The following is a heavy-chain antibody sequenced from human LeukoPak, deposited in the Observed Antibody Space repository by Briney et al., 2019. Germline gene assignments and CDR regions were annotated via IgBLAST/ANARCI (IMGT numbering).Heavy chain of an antibody. Sequence: SETLSLTCAVSGGSIRSSNWWSWVRQPPGKGLEWIGEIYHSGSTNYNPSLKSRVTISVDKSKNQFSLKLSSVTAADTAVYYCARVKCSGGRCYPIYSYYYMDVWGKGTTVTVSS. CDR1: GGSIRSSNW. J-gene: IGHJ6*03. CDR2: IYHSGST. V-gene: IGHV4-4*02. CDR3: ARVKCSGGRCYPIYSYYYMDV. D-gene: IGHD2-15*01.